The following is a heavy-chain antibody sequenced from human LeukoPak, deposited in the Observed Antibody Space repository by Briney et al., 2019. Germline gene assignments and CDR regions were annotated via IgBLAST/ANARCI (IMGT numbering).Heavy chain of an antibody. CDR1: GFTFGKYW. J-gene: IGHJ4*02. CDR2: IKLDGSEK. CDR3: ARDQYDAWSRRGNFDS. D-gene: IGHD3-3*01. V-gene: IGHV3-7*03. Sequence: GGSLRLSCVASGFTFGKYWMSWVRQAPGKGLEWVANIKLDGSEKNYVDSVKGRFTISRDNTKNSLYLQMNSLRAEDTAVFYCARDQYDAWSRRGNFDSWGQGTLVTVSS.